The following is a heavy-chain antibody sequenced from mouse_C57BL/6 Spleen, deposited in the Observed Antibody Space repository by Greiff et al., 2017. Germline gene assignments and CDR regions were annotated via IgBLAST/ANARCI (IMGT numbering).Heavy chain of an antibody. CDR2: INHNNGGT. CDR1: GYTFTDYN. D-gene: IGHD2-3*01. V-gene: IGHV1-22*01. Sequence: EVQLQQSGPELVKPGASVKMSCKASGYTFTDYNMHWVKQSHGKSLEWIGYINHNNGGTSYNQKFKGKATLTVNKSSSTAYMELRSLTSEDSAVYYCARDRGLLPLIFAYWGQGTLVTVSA. CDR3: ARDRGLLPLIFAY. J-gene: IGHJ3*01.